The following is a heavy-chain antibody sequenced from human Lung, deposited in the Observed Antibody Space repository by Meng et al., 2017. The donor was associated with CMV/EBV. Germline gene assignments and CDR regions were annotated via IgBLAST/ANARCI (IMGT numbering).Heavy chain of an antibody. CDR3: ARGGLSTALPEAPSSSSIDN. CDR1: GYTFTGYF. J-gene: IGHJ4*02. D-gene: IGHD2/OR15-2a*01. Sequence: ASVXVSXKASGYTFTGYFMHWVRQAPGQGLEWMGWINPNSGGTNYAQKFQGGVIMTWDTSISSAYMQLSRLTSNDTAVFYCARGGLSTALPEAPSSSSIDNXGQGXLVTVSS. CDR2: INPNSGGT. V-gene: IGHV1-2*02.